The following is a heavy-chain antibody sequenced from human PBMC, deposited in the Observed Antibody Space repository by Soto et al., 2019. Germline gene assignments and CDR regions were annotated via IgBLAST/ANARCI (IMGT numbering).Heavy chain of an antibody. CDR1: GGSFTSNNW. CDR2: IYRTGST. CDR3: ASRDPGTSVDY. D-gene: IGHD1-7*01. Sequence: SETLSLTCAVSGGSFTSNNWWTWVRQPPGQGLELIGEIYRTGSTNYNPSLKSRVTISLDKSENQFSLKVNSLTAADTAVYYCASRDPGTSVDYWGQGTLVTVSS. J-gene: IGHJ4*02. V-gene: IGHV4-4*02.